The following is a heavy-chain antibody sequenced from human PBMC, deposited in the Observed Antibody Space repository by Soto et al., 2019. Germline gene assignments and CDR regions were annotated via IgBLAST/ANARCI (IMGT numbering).Heavy chain of an antibody. J-gene: IGHJ5*02. V-gene: IGHV1-3*01. D-gene: IGHD1-26*01. CDR1: GYTFTNYT. CDR2: INAGNGDT. CDR3: ARSHSGSYAWWFDP. Sequence: ASVKVSCKASGYTFTNYTIHWVRQAPGQRLEWMGWINAGNGDTKYSQKFQGRVTITRDTSASTAYMELSSLRSEDTAVYYCARSHSGSYAWWFDPWGQGTLVTVSS.